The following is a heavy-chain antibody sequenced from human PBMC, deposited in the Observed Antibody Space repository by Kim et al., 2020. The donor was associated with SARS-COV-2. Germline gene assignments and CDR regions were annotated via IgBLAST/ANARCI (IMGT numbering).Heavy chain of an antibody. J-gene: IGHJ4*02. V-gene: IGHV3-53*01. Sequence: SVKGRFTISKDNSKNALYLQMNSLRAEDTAVYYCARVRGKSYGYADYFDCWGQGTLVTVSS. D-gene: IGHD5-18*01. CDR3: ARVRGKSYGYADYFDC.